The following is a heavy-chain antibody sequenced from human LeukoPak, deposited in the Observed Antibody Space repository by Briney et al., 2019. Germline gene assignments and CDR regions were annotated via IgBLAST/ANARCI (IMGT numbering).Heavy chain of an antibody. J-gene: IGHJ3*02. CDR2: IIPIFGTA. V-gene: IGHV1-69*13. CDR3: ARGQPLSQSAAFDI. CDR1: GGTFSSYA. D-gene: IGHD2/OR15-2a*01. Sequence: SVKVSCKASGGTFSSYAISWVRQAPGQGLEWMGGIIPIFGTANYAQKFQGRVTITADESTSTAYMELSSLRSEDTAVYYCARGQPLSQSAAFDIWGQGTMVTVSS.